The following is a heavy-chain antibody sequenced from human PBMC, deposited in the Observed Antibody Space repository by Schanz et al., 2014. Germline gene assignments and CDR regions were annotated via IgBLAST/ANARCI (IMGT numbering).Heavy chain of an antibody. J-gene: IGHJ3*01. D-gene: IGHD3-3*01. CDR1: GASISSTTYY. Sequence: QLQLQESGPGLVKPSETLSLTCSVSGASISSTTYYWGWVRQPPGKGLEWIGNIYYSGNTYYNPSLECRVTVSIDTPRTQFSLTLPSVPAADTAVYYCARHHDFWSGPDGRYLDLWGQGTMVTVSS. CDR2: IYYSGNT. CDR3: ARHHDFWSGPDGRYLDL. V-gene: IGHV4-39*01.